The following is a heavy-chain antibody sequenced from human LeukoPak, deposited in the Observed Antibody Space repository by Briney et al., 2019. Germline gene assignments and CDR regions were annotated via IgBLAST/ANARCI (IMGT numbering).Heavy chain of an antibody. D-gene: IGHD1-26*01. V-gene: IGHV3-30-3*01. J-gene: IGHJ4*02. CDR2: ISYDGSNK. CDR1: GFTFSSYA. Sequence: GGSLRLSCAASGFTFSSYAMHWVRQAPGKGLEWVAVISYDGSNKYYADSVKGRFTISRDNSKNTLYLQMNSLRAEDTAVYYCARVIRLGATWALGYWGQGTLVTASS. CDR3: ARVIRLGATWALGY.